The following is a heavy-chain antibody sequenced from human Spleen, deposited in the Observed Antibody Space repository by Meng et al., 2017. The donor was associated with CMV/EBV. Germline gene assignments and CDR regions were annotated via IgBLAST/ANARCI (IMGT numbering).Heavy chain of an antibody. D-gene: IGHD2-21*01. CDR2: IKRDGNDK. CDR1: GFTFSSYW. J-gene: IGHJ3*02. Sequence: LSLTCAASGFTFSSYWMSWVRQTPGKGLEWVANIKRDGNDKYYVDSVKGRFTVSRDNSKNTLYLQMNSVRAEDTAVYYCARDISVLDAFDIWGQGTMVTVSS. CDR3: ARDISVLDAFDI. V-gene: IGHV3-7*01.